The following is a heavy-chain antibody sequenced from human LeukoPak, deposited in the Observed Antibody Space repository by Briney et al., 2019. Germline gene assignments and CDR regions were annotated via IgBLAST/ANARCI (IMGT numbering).Heavy chain of an antibody. CDR3: ARAHNWKYGTFDY. Sequence: GGSLRLSCAASGFTFSTYSMNWVRQAPGKGLEWVSCISSSSSYIYYADSVKGRFTISRDNAKNSLYLQMNSLRVEDTAVYYCARAHNWKYGTFDYWGQGTLVTVSS. D-gene: IGHD1-7*01. CDR1: GFTFSTYS. CDR2: ISSSSSYI. V-gene: IGHV3-21*01. J-gene: IGHJ4*02.